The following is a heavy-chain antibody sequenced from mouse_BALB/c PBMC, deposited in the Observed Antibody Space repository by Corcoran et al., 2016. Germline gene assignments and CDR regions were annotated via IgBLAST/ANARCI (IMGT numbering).Heavy chain of an antibody. CDR3: ANWEWYFDV. Sequence: EVQLQQSGAALVKPGASVKLSCTASGFNIKDTYMHWVKQRPEQGLECIGRIDPANGNTKYDPKFQGKATITAYTSSNTAYLQLSSLTSEDTAVYYCANWEWYFDVWGAGTTVTVSS. CDR1: GFNIKDTY. CDR2: IDPANGNT. V-gene: IGHV14-3*02. J-gene: IGHJ1*01. D-gene: IGHD4-1*01.